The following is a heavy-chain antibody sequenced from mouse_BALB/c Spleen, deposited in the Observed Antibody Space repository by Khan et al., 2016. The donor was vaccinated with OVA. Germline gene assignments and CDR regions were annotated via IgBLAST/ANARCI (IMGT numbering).Heavy chain of an antibody. D-gene: IGHD1-1*01. CDR1: GYSITSDYA. Sequence: EVQLQESEPGLVKPSQSLSLTCTVTGYSITSDYAWNWIRQFPGNKLEWMGYISYSGNTKYNPSLKSRISITRDTSTNQFFLQLNSVTTEDTATYYCARIYGGDFDYWGQGTTLTVSS. CDR2: ISYSGNT. J-gene: IGHJ2*01. V-gene: IGHV3-2*02. CDR3: ARIYGGDFDY.